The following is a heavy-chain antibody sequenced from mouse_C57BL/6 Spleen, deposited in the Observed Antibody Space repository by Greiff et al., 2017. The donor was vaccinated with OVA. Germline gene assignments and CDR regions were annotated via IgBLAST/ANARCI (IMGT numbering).Heavy chain of an antibody. V-gene: IGHV1-82*01. J-gene: IGHJ3*01. CDR1: GYAFSSSW. D-gene: IGHD3-2*02. CDR3: ASGGTGTWFAY. CDR2: IYPGDGDT. Sequence: QVQLQQSGPELVKPGASVKISCKASGYAFSSSWMNWVKQRPGKGLEWIGRIYPGDGDTNYNGKFKGKATLTADKSSSTAYMQLSSLTSEDSAVYFCASGGTGTWFAYWGQGTLVTVSA.